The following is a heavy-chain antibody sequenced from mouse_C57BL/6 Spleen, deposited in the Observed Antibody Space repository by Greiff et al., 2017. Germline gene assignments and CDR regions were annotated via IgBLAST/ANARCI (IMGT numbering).Heavy chain of an antibody. D-gene: IGHD2-1*01. V-gene: IGHV1-26*01. J-gene: IGHJ1*03. CDR2: INPNNGGT. CDR1: GYTFTDYY. Sequence: VQLQQSGPELVKPGASVKISCKASGYTFTDYYMNWVKQSHGKSLEWIGDINPNNGGTSYNQKFKGKATLTVDKSSSTAYMELRSLTSEDSAVYYCARKGPIYYGNYGGYFDVWGTGTTVTVSS. CDR3: ARKGPIYYGNYGGYFDV.